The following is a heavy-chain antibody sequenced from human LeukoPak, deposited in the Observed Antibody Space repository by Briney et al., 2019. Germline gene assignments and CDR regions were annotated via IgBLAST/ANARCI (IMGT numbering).Heavy chain of an antibody. D-gene: IGHD2-15*01. CDR3: ATGYCSGGSCYSD. V-gene: IGHV3-23*01. Sequence: PGGSLRLSCAASGFTFSSYAMSWVRQAPGKGLEWVSAISGSGGSTYYADSVKGRFTISRDNSKNTLYLQMNSLRAKDTAVYYCATGYCSGGSCYSDWGQGTLVTVSS. CDR1: GFTFSSYA. CDR2: ISGSGGST. J-gene: IGHJ4*02.